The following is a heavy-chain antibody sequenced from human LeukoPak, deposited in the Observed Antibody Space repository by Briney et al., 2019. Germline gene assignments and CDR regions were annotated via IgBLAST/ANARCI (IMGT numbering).Heavy chain of an antibody. J-gene: IGHJ4*02. D-gene: IGHD6-13*01. CDR3: ARLTYSSSWYYFDY. Sequence: GASVKVSCKASGYTFTSYGISWVRQAPGQGLEWMGWISAYNGNTNYAQKLQGRVTMTRDTSISTAYMELSRLRSDDTAVYYCARLTYSSSWYYFDYWGQGTLVTVSS. V-gene: IGHV1-18*01. CDR1: GYTFTSYG. CDR2: ISAYNGNT.